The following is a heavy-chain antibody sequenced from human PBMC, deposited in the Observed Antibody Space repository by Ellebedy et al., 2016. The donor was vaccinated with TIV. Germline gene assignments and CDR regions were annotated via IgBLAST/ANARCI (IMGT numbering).Heavy chain of an antibody. CDR1: GGTFSSYA. Sequence: SVKVSCXASGGTFSSYAISWVRQAPGQGFEWMGGIIPIFGTANYAQKFQGRVTITADESTSTAYMELSSLRSEDTAVYYCARAQAFYSSGWYGGDYWGQGTLVTVSS. CDR2: IIPIFGTA. CDR3: ARAQAFYSSGWYGGDY. V-gene: IGHV1-69*13. J-gene: IGHJ4*02. D-gene: IGHD6-19*01.